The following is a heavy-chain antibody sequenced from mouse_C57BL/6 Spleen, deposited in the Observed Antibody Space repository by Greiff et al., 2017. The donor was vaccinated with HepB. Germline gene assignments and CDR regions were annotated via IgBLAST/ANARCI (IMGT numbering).Heavy chain of an antibody. V-gene: IGHV1-80*01. J-gene: IGHJ2*01. CDR3: AREEAYYGSSYVGDY. D-gene: IGHD1-1*01. Sequence: QVQLQQSGAELVKPGASVKISCKASGYAFSSYWMNWVKQRPGKGLEWIGQIYPGDGDTNYNGKFKGKATLTADKSSSTAYMQLSSLTSEDSAVYFCAREEAYYGSSYVGDYWGQGTTLTVSS. CDR2: IYPGDGDT. CDR1: GYAFSSYW.